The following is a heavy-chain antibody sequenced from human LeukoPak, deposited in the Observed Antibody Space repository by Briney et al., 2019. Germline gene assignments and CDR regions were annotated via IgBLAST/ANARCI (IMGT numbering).Heavy chain of an antibody. J-gene: IGHJ4*02. D-gene: IGHD5-12*01. CDR2: IYYSGST. CDR1: GGSISSYY. CDR3: ASSVSGYDSYFDY. Sequence: PSETLSLTCTVSGGSISSYYWSWIRQPPGKGLEWIGYIYYSGSTNYNPSLKSRVTISVDTSKNQFSLKLSSVTAADTAVYYCASSVSGYDSYFDYWGQGTLVTVSS. V-gene: IGHV4-59*01.